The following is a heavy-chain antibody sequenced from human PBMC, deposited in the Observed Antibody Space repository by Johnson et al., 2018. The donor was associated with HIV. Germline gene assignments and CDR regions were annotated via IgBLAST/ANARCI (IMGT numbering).Heavy chain of an antibody. CDR3: AKKQWPEDDAFDI. V-gene: IGHV3-30-3*02. D-gene: IGHD6-19*01. J-gene: IGHJ3*02. CDR2: ISYDGSNK. CDR1: EFTFNTYA. Sequence: QVQVVESGGGVVQPGRSLRLSCAASEFTFNTYAMHWVRQAPGKGLEWVAVISYDGSNKYYADSVKGRFTISRDNSKYTLYLQMNSLRAEDTAVYYCAKKQWPEDDAFDIWGQGTMVTVSS.